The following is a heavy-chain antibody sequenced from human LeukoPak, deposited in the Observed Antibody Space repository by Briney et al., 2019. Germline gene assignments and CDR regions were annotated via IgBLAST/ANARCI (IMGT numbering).Heavy chain of an antibody. CDR3: ARDIPFGGATGGDDY. J-gene: IGHJ4*02. D-gene: IGHD1-26*01. Sequence: SETLSLTCTVSGGSISSSSYYWGWIRQPPGKGLEWIGSIYYSGSTYYNPSLKSRVTISVDTSKNQFSLKLSSVTAADTAVHYCARDIPFGGATGGDDYWGQGTLVTVSS. V-gene: IGHV4-39*07. CDR1: GGSISSSSYY. CDR2: IYYSGST.